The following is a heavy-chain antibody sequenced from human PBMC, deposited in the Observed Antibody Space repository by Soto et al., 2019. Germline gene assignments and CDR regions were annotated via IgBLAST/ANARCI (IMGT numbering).Heavy chain of an antibody. Sequence: QMQLQQWGAGLLKPSETLSLTCAVYGGFVTSGSYYWSWIRQPPGKGLEWIGEMSHSGGTHFNPSLKSRVTISVDTSKNQFTLKMSSVTAADTALYYCARVERGTATTVVDAFDIWGPGTMVTVSS. J-gene: IGHJ3*02. D-gene: IGHD1-1*01. CDR1: GGFVTSGSYY. V-gene: IGHV4-34*01. CDR3: ARVERGTATTVVDAFDI. CDR2: MSHSGGT.